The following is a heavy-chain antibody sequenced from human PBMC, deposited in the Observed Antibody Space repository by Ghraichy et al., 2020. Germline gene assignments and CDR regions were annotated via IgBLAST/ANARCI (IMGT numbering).Heavy chain of an antibody. Sequence: GGSLRLSCAASGFTFSSYSMNWVRQAPGKGLEWVSSISSSSSYIYYADSVKGRFTISRDNAKNSLYLQMNSMRAEDTVVYYCARPIAVAVNFDYWGQGTLVTVSS. CDR3: ARPIAVAVNFDY. D-gene: IGHD6-19*01. CDR1: GFTFSSYS. V-gene: IGHV3-21*01. CDR2: ISSSSSYI. J-gene: IGHJ4*02.